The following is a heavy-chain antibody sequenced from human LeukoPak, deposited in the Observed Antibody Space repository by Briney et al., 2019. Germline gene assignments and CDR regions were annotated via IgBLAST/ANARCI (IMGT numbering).Heavy chain of an antibody. CDR2: ISPILGIS. CDR3: AKETSHFFDSRADAFDI. D-gene: IGHD2-21*01. J-gene: IGHJ3*02. Sequence: ASVKVSCKASGGTFSSYAFSWVRQAPGQGLEWMGRISPILGISNYAQKLQGRVTITADQSTSTAYMELSSLRSEDTAVYYCAKETSHFFDSRADAFDIWGQGTMVTVSS. CDR1: GGTFSSYA. V-gene: IGHV1-69*04.